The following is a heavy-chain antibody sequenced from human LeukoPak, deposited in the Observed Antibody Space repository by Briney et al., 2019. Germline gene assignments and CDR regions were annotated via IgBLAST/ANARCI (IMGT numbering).Heavy chain of an antibody. CDR2: INHSGST. CDR1: GGSFSGYY. CDR3: ARVRSDIVVVPAPPRGGGWFDP. V-gene: IGHV4-34*01. J-gene: IGHJ5*02. Sequence: PSETLSLTCAVYGGSFSGYYWSWIRQPPGKGLEWIGEINHSGSTNYNPSPKSRVTLSVDTSKNQFSLKLSSVPAADTAVYYCARVRSDIVVVPAPPRGGGWFDPWGQGTLVTVSS. D-gene: IGHD2-2*01.